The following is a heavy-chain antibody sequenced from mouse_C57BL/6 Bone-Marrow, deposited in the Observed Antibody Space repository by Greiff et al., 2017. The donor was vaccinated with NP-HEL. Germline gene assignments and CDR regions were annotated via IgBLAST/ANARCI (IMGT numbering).Heavy chain of an antibody. CDR3: ARRGYGSSSWFSY. Sequence: VQLQQPGAELVKPGASVKLSCKASGYTFTSYWMHWVKQRPGRGLEWIGRIDPNRGGTKYNEKFKSKATLTVDKAANTAYMQLSSLTSEDSAVYYCARRGYGSSSWFSYWGQGTLVTVSA. J-gene: IGHJ3*01. CDR2: IDPNRGGT. V-gene: IGHV1-72*01. D-gene: IGHD1-1*01. CDR1: GYTFTSYW.